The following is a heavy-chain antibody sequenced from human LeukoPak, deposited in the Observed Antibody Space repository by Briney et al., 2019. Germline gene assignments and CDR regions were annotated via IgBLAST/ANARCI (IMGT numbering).Heavy chain of an antibody. D-gene: IGHD4/OR15-4a*01. V-gene: IGHV1-2*02. CDR1: VYTFSDYY. CDR2: INPNSGGT. J-gene: IGHJ4*02. CDR3: ARDLMV. Sequence: ASVKVSCKASVYTFSDYYMHRVRQAPGQGLEWMGWINPNSGGTSYAQKFQGRVTMTRDTSISTAYMDLSRLRSDDTAMYYCARDLMVWGQGTLVTVSS.